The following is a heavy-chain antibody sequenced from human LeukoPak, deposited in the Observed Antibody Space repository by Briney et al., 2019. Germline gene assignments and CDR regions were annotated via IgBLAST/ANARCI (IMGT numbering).Heavy chain of an antibody. CDR1: GGSFSGYN. CDR2: INHSEST. D-gene: IGHD3-22*01. J-gene: IGHJ4*02. V-gene: IGHV4-34*01. CDR3: ARGRGYYDSSGYYYRPLFDY. Sequence: SESLSLTCAVYGGSFSGYNWSWIRLPPGKGLEWIGEINHSESTNYNPPLKSRVTISVDTSKNQFSLKLSSVTAADTAVYYCARGRGYYDSSGYYYRPLFDYWGQGTLVTVSS.